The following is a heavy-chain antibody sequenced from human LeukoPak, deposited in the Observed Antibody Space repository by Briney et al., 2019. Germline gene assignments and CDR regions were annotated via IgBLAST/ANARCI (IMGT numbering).Heavy chain of an antibody. Sequence: PSETLSLTCTVSGGSISSYYWSWIRQPPGKGLEWIGYIYYSGSSDYNPSLKSRVTISVDTSKNQFSLKVSSVTAADTAVYYCARANVVTAIDYWGQGTLVTVSS. V-gene: IGHV4-59*01. J-gene: IGHJ4*02. CDR2: IYYSGSS. CDR3: ARANVVTAIDY. CDR1: GGSISSYY. D-gene: IGHD2-21*02.